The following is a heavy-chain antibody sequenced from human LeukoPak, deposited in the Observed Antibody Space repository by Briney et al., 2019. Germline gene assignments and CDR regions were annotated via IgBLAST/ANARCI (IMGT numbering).Heavy chain of an antibody. D-gene: IGHD3-16*01. CDR3: ARASYEVGELLY. CDR2: INPSGGST. J-gene: IGHJ4*02. Sequence: ASVKVSCKASGYTFTSYYMHWVRQARGQGLEWMGMINPSGGSTRYAQKFQGRVTMTRDTSTSTVYMELSSLRSEDTAVYLCARASYEVGELLYWGQGTLVTVSS. V-gene: IGHV1-46*01. CDR1: GYTFTSYY.